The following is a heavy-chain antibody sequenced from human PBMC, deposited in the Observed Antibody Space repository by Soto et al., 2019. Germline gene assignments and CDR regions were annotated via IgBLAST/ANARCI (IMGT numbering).Heavy chain of an antibody. J-gene: IGHJ4*02. D-gene: IGHD6-19*01. CDR3: VKEGQWLVRFFW. V-gene: IGHV3-64D*06. CDR1: GFTFSSYA. CDR2: ISSNGGST. Sequence: LRLSCSASGFTFSSYAMHWVRQAPGKGLEYVSAISSNGGSTYYADSVRGRFTISRDNSKNTLYLQMSSLRAEDTAVYYCVKEGQWLVRFFWWGQGTLVTVSS.